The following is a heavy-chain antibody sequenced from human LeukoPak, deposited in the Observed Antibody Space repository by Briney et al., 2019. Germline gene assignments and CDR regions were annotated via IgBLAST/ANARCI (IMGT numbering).Heavy chain of an antibody. CDR1: GFTFSSYG. Sequence: GGSLRLSCAASGFTFSSYGMHWVRQAPGKGLEWVAVIWYDGSNKYYADSVKGRFTISRDDSKNTLYLQMNSLRAEDTAVYYCARDHLVGATEFDYWGQGTLVTVSS. CDR2: IWYDGSNK. V-gene: IGHV3-33*01. D-gene: IGHD1-26*01. CDR3: ARDHLVGATEFDY. J-gene: IGHJ4*02.